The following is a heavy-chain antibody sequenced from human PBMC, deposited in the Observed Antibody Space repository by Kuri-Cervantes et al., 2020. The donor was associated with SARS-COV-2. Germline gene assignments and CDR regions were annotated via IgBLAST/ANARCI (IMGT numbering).Heavy chain of an antibody. J-gene: IGHJ4*02. Sequence: ASVKVSCKAPGYTFTSYDINWVRQATGQGLEWMGWINPNSGGTNYAQRFQGRVTITADKSTSTAYMELSSLRSEDTAVYYCASYRDFWSGTAGIDYWGQGTLVTVSS. CDR2: INPNSGGT. CDR1: GYTFTSYD. V-gene: IGHV1-8*03. CDR3: ASYRDFWSGTAGIDY. D-gene: IGHD3-3*01.